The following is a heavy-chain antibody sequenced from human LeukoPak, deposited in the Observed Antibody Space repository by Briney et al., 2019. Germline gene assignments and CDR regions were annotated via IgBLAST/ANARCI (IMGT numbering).Heavy chain of an antibody. Sequence: GASVKVSCKASGYTFTSYYMHWVRQAPGQGLEWMGIINPSGGSTSYAQKFQGRVTMTRDTSTSTVYMELSSLRSEDTAVYYCARSYADIVVVPAAEYYFDYWGQGTLVTVSS. CDR1: GYTFTSYY. CDR2: INPSGGST. CDR3: ARSYADIVVVPAAEYYFDY. D-gene: IGHD2-2*01. V-gene: IGHV1-46*01. J-gene: IGHJ4*02.